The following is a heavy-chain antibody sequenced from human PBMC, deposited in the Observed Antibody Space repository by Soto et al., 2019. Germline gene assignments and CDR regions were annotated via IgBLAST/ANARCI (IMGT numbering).Heavy chain of an antibody. Sequence: EVQLLESGGGLVQPGGSLRLSCAASGFTFSSYAMSWVRQAPGKGLEWVSAISGSGGSTYYADSVKGRFTISRDNSKNTLYLQMNSLIAEDTAVYYCAILEVPGYGDADFDYWGQGTLVTVSS. D-gene: IGHD4-17*01. J-gene: IGHJ4*02. CDR1: GFTFSSYA. V-gene: IGHV3-23*01. CDR3: AILEVPGYGDADFDY. CDR2: ISGSGGST.